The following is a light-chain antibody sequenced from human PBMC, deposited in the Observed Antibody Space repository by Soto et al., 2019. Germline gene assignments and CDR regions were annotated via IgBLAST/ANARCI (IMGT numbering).Light chain of an antibody. Sequence: DIQLTQSPSFLSASVGDRDTITCRASQGISSYLAWYQQKPGKAPKLLIYAASTLQSGVPSRFSGSGSGTEFTLTITSLQPEDFATYYCQQHNSYPLTFGGGTKVEIK. J-gene: IGKJ4*01. CDR3: QQHNSYPLT. CDR1: QGISSY. V-gene: IGKV1-9*01. CDR2: AAS.